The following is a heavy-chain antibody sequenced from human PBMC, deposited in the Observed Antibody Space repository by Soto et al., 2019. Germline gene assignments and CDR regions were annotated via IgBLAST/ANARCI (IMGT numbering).Heavy chain of an antibody. V-gene: IGHV3-30*18. D-gene: IGHD2-21*02. CDR1: GFTFSSYG. CDR3: AKPRMTWYYYYGMDV. CDR2: ISYDGSNK. J-gene: IGHJ6*02. Sequence: GGSLRLSCAASGFTFSSYGMHWVRQAPGKGLEWVAVISYDGSNKYYADSVKGRFTISRDNSKNTLYLQMNSLRAEDTAVYYCAKPRMTWYYYYGMDVWGQGTTVTVSS.